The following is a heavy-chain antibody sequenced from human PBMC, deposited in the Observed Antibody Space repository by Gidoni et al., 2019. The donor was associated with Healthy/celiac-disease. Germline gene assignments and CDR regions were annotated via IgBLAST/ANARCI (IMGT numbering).Heavy chain of an antibody. J-gene: IGHJ3*02. V-gene: IGHV3-33*01. CDR3: AREERGIVVVPAAQNDAFDI. Sequence: QVQLVASGGGVVQPGRSLSLSCAASGLPFRSYGMPRVRQAPGKGLEWVAVIWYDGSNKYYADSVKGRVTISRDNSKNKLYLQMNSLRAEDTAVYYCAREERGIVVVPAAQNDAFDIWGQGTMVTVSS. CDR2: IWYDGSNK. CDR1: GLPFRSYG. D-gene: IGHD2-2*01.